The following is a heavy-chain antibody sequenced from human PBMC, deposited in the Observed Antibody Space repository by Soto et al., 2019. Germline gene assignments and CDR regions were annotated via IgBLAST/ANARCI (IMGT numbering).Heavy chain of an antibody. CDR2: RYRSLST. V-gene: IGHV3-53*01. CDR3: ALYSACTRSYQCGVEY. D-gene: IGHD3-16*01. J-gene: IGHJ4*02. CDR1: GVTVSNNY. Sequence: GGSMRLSCAASGVTVSNNYIFWVRQATGRESESFSRRYRSLSTNYADSVQGLSATSRDTSKNTLYLLMNTLRGVDTAVSYSALYSACTRSYQCGVEYWHQGSL.